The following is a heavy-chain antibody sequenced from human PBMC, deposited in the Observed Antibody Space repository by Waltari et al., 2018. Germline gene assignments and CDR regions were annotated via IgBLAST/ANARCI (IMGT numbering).Heavy chain of an antibody. J-gene: IGHJ4*02. D-gene: IGHD3-10*01. Sequence: QVQMVQSGGGVVQPGRSLRLSCAASGFPLSFYKMYWVRQGPGKGLEWVGLISSDGSNAFYADSVRGRFTVSRDTSRNTLYLQMNSLRVEDTAVYYWAALMFQGGDFDHWGQGALVTVSS. CDR1: GFPLSFYK. V-gene: IGHV3-30*04. CDR2: ISSDGSNA. CDR3: AALMFQGGDFDH.